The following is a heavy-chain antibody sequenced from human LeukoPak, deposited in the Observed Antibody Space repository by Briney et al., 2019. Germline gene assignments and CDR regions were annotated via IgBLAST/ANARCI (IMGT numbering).Heavy chain of an antibody. CDR3: ARGRGLIGTSRFDP. D-gene: IGHD3-10*01. CDR1: GYTFSNSG. V-gene: IGHV1-3*01. CDR2: INAGNGNT. Sequence: ASVKVSCKTSGYTFSNSGLHWVPQAPGQSLEWMGWINAGNGNTKYSQKFQDRLTITRDTSASTVYMELNSLKSEDTAMYYCARGRGLIGTSRFDPWGQGTLVIVS. J-gene: IGHJ5*02.